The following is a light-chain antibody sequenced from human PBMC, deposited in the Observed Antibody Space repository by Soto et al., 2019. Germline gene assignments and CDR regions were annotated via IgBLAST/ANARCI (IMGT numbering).Light chain of an antibody. V-gene: IGLV5-37*01. CDR1: SDINVGSYN. CDR3: MIWPSNAHVV. J-gene: IGLJ2*01. Sequence: QPVLTQPPSSSASPGESARLTCTLPSDINVGSYNIYWYQQKPGSPPRYLLYYYSDSDKGQGSEVPSRFSGSKDASANTGILLISGLQSEDEADYYCMIWPSNAHVVFGGGTKLTVL. CDR2: YYSDSDK.